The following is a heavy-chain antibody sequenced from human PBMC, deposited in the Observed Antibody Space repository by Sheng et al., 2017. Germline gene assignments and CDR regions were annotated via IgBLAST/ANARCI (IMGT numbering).Heavy chain of an antibody. CDR2: INSDGSST. Sequence: ELQLVESGGGSVQPGESLRLSCAGSGFTFSTLWMHWVRQAPGKGLVWVAHINSDGSSTSYADSVKGRFTISRDNAKNTLYLQMNSLRDEDTAVYYCANWAFDMWGQGTVVTVSS. J-gene: IGHJ3*02. CDR3: ANWAFDM. CDR1: GFTFSTLW. V-gene: IGHV3-74*01. D-gene: IGHD1-1*01.